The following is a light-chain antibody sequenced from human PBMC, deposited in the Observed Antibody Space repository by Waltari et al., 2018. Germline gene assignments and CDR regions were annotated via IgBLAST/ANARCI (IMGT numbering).Light chain of an antibody. Sequence: DIVMTQSPDSLAVSLGERATINRKSSQTFMYFSNNKDYLAWYQQKPGQPPKLLIYWASTRESGVPDRFSGSGSATNFTLTINSLQAEDVAVYWCQQYITSPVTFGQGTRLEIK. V-gene: IGKV4-1*01. CDR2: WAS. J-gene: IGKJ5*01. CDR3: QQYITSPVT. CDR1: QTFMYFSNNKDY.